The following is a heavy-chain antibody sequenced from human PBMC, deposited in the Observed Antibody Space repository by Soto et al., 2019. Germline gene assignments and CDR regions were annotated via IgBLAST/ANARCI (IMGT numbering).Heavy chain of an antibody. Sequence: QVQLQESGPELVKSSQTLSLTYTVSNGSISTNGHYWTWIRQRPGKGLEWIAYIYYTGNSYYNPSLKSRLTISIDTSKNQFSLTLRSVTAADTAVYYCAREQWGFDSWGQGTLVTVSS. CDR2: IYYTGNS. J-gene: IGHJ4*02. CDR1: NGSISTNGHY. V-gene: IGHV4-31*03. D-gene: IGHD6-19*01. CDR3: AREQWGFDS.